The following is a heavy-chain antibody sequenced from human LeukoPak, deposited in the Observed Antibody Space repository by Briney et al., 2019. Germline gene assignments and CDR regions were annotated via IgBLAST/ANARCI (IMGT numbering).Heavy chain of an antibody. CDR1: GGTFNSYA. D-gene: IGHD1-7*01. CDR3: AQAGTHGPFDY. J-gene: IGHJ4*02. V-gene: IGHV1-69*05. CDR2: IIPIFGTA. Sequence: ASVNVSCKASGGTFNSYAISWVRQAPGQGLEWMGGIIPIFGTANYAQKFQGRVTITTDESTSTAYMELSSLRSEDTAVYYCAQAGTHGPFDYWGQGTLVTVSS.